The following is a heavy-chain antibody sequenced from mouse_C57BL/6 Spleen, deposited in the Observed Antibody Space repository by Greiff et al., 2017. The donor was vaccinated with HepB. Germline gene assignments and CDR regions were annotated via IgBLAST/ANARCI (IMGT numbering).Heavy chain of an antibody. CDR3: ARRHGDYFDY. CDR2: INPNNGGT. Sequence: EVQLQQSGPELVKPGASVKISCKASGYTFTDYYMNWVKQSHGKSLEWIGDINPNNGGTSYNQKFKGKATLTVDKSSSTAYMELRSLTSEDSAVYYCARRHGDYFDYWGQGTTLTVSS. V-gene: IGHV1-26*01. J-gene: IGHJ2*01. CDR1: GYTFTDYY. D-gene: IGHD6-1*01.